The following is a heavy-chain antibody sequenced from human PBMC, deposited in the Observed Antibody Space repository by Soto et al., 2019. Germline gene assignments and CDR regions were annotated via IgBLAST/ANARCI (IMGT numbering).Heavy chain of an antibody. V-gene: IGHV3-30*18. D-gene: IGHD6-19*01. Sequence: QVQLVESGGGVVQHGGALRLSCAASGFTFSSTGMHWVRQAPGKGLEWVAVISHDGGNKYYGDSVKGRFTISRDNSKNTLYLQMNSLRADDTAVYYCAKDWGIAVAAHWGQGTLFTVSS. CDR3: AKDWGIAVAAH. CDR1: GFTFSSTG. J-gene: IGHJ4*02. CDR2: ISHDGGNK.